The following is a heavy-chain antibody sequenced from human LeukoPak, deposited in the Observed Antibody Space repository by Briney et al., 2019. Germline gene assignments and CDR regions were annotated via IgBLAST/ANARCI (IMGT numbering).Heavy chain of an antibody. V-gene: IGHV4-39*07. J-gene: IGHJ3*02. Sequence: SETLSLTCTVSGGSISSGDYYWSWIRQPPGKGLEWIGSIYHSGSTYYNPSLKSRVTISVDTSKNQFSLKLSSVTAADTAVYYCARVDAGITMIVEDAFDIWGQGTMVTVSS. CDR1: GGSISSGDYY. CDR2: IYHSGST. D-gene: IGHD3-22*01. CDR3: ARVDAGITMIVEDAFDI.